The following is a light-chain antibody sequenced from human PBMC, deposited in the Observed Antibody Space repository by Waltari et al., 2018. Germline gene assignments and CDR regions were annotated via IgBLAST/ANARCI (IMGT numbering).Light chain of an antibody. Sequence: NFILTQPHSVSASPGKTVTISCTRSRGSIPRNYFQWYQQRPGSAPTNVIYEDDQRPPGVPDRFSGSVDRSSNSVSLTISGLETEDEADYYCQSYGDNYQLVFGGGTKLTVL. CDR1: RGSIPRNY. V-gene: IGLV6-57*03. CDR2: EDD. J-gene: IGLJ2*01. CDR3: QSYGDNYQLV.